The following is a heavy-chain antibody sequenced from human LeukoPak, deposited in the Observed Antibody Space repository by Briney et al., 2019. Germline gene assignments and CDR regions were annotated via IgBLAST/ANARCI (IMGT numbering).Heavy chain of an antibody. CDR3: ARHLSGITGYTYGRGIDY. CDR1: GFTFSSYS. D-gene: IGHD5-18*01. V-gene: IGHV3-21*01. CDR2: ISSSSSYI. Sequence: GGSLRLSCAASGFTFSSYSMNWVRQAPGKGLEWVSSISSSSSYIYYADSVKGRFTISRDNAKNSLYLQMNSLRAEDTAVYYCARHLSGITGYTYGRGIDYWGQGTLVSVSS. J-gene: IGHJ4*02.